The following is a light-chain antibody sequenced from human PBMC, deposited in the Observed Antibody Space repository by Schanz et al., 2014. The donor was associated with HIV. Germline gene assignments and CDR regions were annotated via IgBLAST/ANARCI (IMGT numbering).Light chain of an antibody. J-gene: IGLJ3*02. V-gene: IGLV2-11*01. CDR3: CSSPGTLTWV. CDR2: DVS. Sequence: QSALTQPRSVSGSPGQSVTISCIGVRVDVGDYPHVSWYQQHPGKAPKLLIYDVSNRPSGVPHRFSGSESGNTASLTISGLQADDEGDYYCCSSPGTLTWVFGGGIKLTVL. CDR1: RVDVGDYPH.